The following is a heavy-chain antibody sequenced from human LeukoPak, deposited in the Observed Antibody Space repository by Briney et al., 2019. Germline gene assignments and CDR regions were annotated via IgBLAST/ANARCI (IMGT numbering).Heavy chain of an antibody. J-gene: IGHJ3*02. CDR2: ISSSGSTI. D-gene: IGHD3-9*01. CDR1: GFTFSDYY. V-gene: IGHV3-11*01. Sequence: PGGSLRLSCAASGFTFSDYYMSWIRQAPGKGLEWVSYISSSGSTIYYADSVKGRFTISRDNAKNSLYLQMNSLRAEDTAVYYCASYLSLTYYDILTGPGAFDIWGQGTMVTVSS. CDR3: ASYLSLTYYDILTGPGAFDI.